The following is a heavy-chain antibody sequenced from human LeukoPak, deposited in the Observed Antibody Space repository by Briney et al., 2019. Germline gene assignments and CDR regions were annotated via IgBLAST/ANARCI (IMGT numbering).Heavy chain of an antibody. D-gene: IGHD1-7*01. V-gene: IGHV3-33*06. CDR2: ILSDGSKE. CDR3: AKDPTGTTPEYWYFDY. CDR1: GFTFSSYS. J-gene: IGHJ4*02. Sequence: PGGSLRLSCAASGFTFSSYSMNWVRQAPGKGLEWVAVILSDGSKEFYTDSVKGRFTISRDNSKNTLYLQMNSLRAEDTAVYYCAKDPTGTTPEYWYFDYWGQGTLVTASS.